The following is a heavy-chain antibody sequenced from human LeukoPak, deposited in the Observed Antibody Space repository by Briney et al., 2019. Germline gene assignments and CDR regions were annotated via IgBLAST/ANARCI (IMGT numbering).Heavy chain of an antibody. J-gene: IGHJ4*02. CDR3: ARGRYCSSTGCSHFDY. CDR1: GYSFTSYW. D-gene: IGHD2-2*01. V-gene: IGHV5-51*01. CDR2: IFPGDSDT. Sequence: GESLKISCKASGYSFTSYWIGWVRQMPGKGLEWMGIIFPGDSDTRYGPSFQGQVTISADRSISTAYLQWSSLKASDTAMYYCARGRYCSSTGCSHFDYWGQGTLVTVSS.